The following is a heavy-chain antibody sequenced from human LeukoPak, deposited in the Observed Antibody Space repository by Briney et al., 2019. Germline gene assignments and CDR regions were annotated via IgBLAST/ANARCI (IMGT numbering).Heavy chain of an antibody. V-gene: IGHV1-46*01. D-gene: IGHD6-13*01. CDR1: GYTFTSYY. CDR3: ARGPPKYIAAAARGYYYYMDV. CDR2: INPSGGST. J-gene: IGHJ6*03. Sequence: GASVKVSCKASGYTFTSYYMHWVRQAPGQGLEWMGIINPSGGSTSYAQKFQGRVTMTRDTSTSTAYMELSSLRSEDTAVYYCARGPPKYIAAAARGYYYYMDVWGKGTTVTVSS.